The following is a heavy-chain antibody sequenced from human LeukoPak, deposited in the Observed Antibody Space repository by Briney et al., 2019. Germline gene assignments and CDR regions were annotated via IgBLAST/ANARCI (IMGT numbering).Heavy chain of an antibody. CDR1: GGTFSSYA. CDR2: IIPIFGTA. D-gene: IGHD2-2*01. V-gene: IGHV1-69*13. Sequence: GASVKVSCKASGGTFSSYAISWVRQAPGQGLEWMGGIIPIFGTANYAQKFQGRVTITADESTSTAYMELRSLRSDDTAVYYCAREGTAANDYWGQGTLVTVSS. J-gene: IGHJ4*02. CDR3: AREGTAANDY.